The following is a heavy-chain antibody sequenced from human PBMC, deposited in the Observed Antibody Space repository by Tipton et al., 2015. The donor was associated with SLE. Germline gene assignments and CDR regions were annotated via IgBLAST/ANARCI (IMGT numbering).Heavy chain of an antibody. CDR1: GFTFSSYW. D-gene: IGHD3-3*01. CDR3: AKLGLGVVIDY. J-gene: IGHJ4*02. V-gene: IGHV3-74*01. Sequence: SLRLSCTASGFTFSSYWMHWVRQPPGKGLVWVSEIDPNGSPTNYADSVKDRFTISRDNAKNTLFLEMNSLRDEDTAVYYCAKLGLGVVIDYWGQGTLVTVSS. CDR2: IDPNGSPT.